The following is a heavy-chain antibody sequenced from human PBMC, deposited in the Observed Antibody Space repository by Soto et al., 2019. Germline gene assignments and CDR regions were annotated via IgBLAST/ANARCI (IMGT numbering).Heavy chain of an antibody. CDR2: IIHIFGTA. V-gene: IGHV1-69*12. CDR1: GGTFSSYA. J-gene: IGHJ6*02. CDR3: ASSVAKYYYYGMDV. Sequence: QFQLVQSGAEVKKPGSSVKVSCKASGGTFSSYAISWVRQAPGQGFEWMGGIIHIFGTANYAQKFQGKVTVTADESTSTAYMELSSLRSEDTAVYYCASSVAKYYYYGMDVWGQGTTVTVSS. D-gene: IGHD5-12*01.